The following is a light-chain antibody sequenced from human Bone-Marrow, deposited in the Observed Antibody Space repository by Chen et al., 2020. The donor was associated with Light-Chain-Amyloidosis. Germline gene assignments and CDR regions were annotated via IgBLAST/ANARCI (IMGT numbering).Light chain of an antibody. Sequence: QSVLTQPPSVSGAPGQRVTISCTGSSSNIGAGYDVHWYQQLPGTAPKLLIDANSNRPSGVSDRFSGSKSGTSASLAITGLQAEDEADYYCQSYDSSLSGVVFGGGTKLTVL. J-gene: IGLJ2*01. CDR1: SSNIGAGYD. CDR3: QSYDSSLSGVV. CDR2: ANS. V-gene: IGLV1-40*01.